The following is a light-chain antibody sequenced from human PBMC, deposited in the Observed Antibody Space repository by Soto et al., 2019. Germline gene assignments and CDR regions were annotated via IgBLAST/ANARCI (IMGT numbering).Light chain of an antibody. J-gene: IGLJ3*02. V-gene: IGLV1-47*01. Sequence: QFVLTQPPSASGTPGQRVTISCSGSSFYIGINYVYWYQQLPGTAPKLLIYRNNQRPSGVPDRFSGSQSGTSASLAISGLRSEDDADYYCAAWDDSLSGPVFGGGTKLTAL. CDR2: RNN. CDR3: AAWDDSLSGPV. CDR1: SFYIGINY.